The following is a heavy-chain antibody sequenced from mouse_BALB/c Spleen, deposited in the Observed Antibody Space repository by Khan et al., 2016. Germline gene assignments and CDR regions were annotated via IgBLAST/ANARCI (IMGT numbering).Heavy chain of an antibody. CDR1: GFTFSSYW. Sequence: EVQLEESGGGLVQPGGSMTLSCVASGFTFSSYWMNWVRQSPEKGLEWVAEIRLNSNNSATHYAESVKGRFTISRADSKSSVYLQMTNLRAEDTGMYYCTRAGTGYFDVWGARTTVTVSA. CDR2: IRLNSNNSAT. V-gene: IGHV6-6*02. D-gene: IGHD4-1*01. J-gene: IGHJ1*01. CDR3: TRAGTGYFDV.